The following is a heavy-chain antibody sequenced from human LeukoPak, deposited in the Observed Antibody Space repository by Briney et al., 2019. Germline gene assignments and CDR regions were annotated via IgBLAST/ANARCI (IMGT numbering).Heavy chain of an antibody. CDR2: ILTTGST. V-gene: IGHV4-4*07. CDR1: GASINSYP. Sequence: SETLSLTCTVSGASINSYPWSWIRQPAGKGLEWVGRILTTGSTNYSPSLKSRVTMSVDTSKNQFSLKLTSVTAADTAVYYCGSSEVAETTSGISDYWGQGTPVTVSS. D-gene: IGHD6-19*01. J-gene: IGHJ4*02. CDR3: GSSEVAETTSGISDY.